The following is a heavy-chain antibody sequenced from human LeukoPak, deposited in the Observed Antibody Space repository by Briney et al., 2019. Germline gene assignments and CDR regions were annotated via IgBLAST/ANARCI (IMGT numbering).Heavy chain of an antibody. CDR2: ITWNSGSI. D-gene: IGHD1-26*01. Sequence: GGSLRLSCAASGFTFDDYAMHWVRQAPGKGLEWVSGITWNSGSIGYADSVKGRFTISRDNAKNSLYLQMNSLRAEDTALYYCAKSLLRIYCTMDVWGQGTTVTVSS. CDR1: GFTFDDYA. CDR3: AKSLLRIYCTMDV. V-gene: IGHV3-9*01. J-gene: IGHJ6*02.